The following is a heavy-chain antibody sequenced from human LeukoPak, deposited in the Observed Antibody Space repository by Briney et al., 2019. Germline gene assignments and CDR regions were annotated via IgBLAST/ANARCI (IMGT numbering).Heavy chain of an antibody. J-gene: IGHJ4*02. V-gene: IGHV3-64*01. CDR2: ISSNGGST. CDR3: ARSFNGYNWNFPGY. CDR1: GFSFITYA. Sequence: GGSLRLSCAASGFSFITYAMNWVRQAPGKGLEYVSGISSNGGSTYYANSVKGRFTISRDNSKNTLYLQMDSLRTEDTAVYYCARSFNGYNWNFPGYWGQGALVTVSS. D-gene: IGHD1-7*01.